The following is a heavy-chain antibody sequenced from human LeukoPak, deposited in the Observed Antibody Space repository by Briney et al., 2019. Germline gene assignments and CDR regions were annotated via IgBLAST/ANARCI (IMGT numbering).Heavy chain of an antibody. CDR3: ATFEGQPGTYFDY. CDR2: ISGSGGST. D-gene: IGHD2/OR15-2a*01. Sequence: GGSLRLSCAASGFTFSSYAMSWVRQAPGKGLEWVSSISGSGGSTYYADSVKGRFTISRDNSKNTLYLQMNGVRAEDRAVYYYATFEGQPGTYFDYWGQGTLVTVSS. J-gene: IGHJ4*02. CDR1: GFTFSSYA. V-gene: IGHV3-23*01.